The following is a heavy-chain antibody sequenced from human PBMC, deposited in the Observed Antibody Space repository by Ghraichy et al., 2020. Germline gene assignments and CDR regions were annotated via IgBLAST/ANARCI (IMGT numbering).Heavy chain of an antibody. CDR2: IRPDGSAT. CDR3: VKEDWWRMDI. Sequence: GESLNISCEASGFTVTGHYMSWGRQAPGKGLESVAKIRPDGSATYYVDSVKGRFTISRDNAKNSLFLHMDSLTVEDTAVYYCVKEDWWRMDIWGQGTTVTVSS. J-gene: IGHJ6*02. V-gene: IGHV3-7*01. D-gene: IGHD2-8*02. CDR1: GFTVTGHY.